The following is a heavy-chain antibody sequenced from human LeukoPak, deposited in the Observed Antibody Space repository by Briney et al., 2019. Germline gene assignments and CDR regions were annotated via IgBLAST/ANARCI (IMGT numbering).Heavy chain of an antibody. CDR1: GFTFSTYV. CDR2: ISGSGGST. Sequence: GGSLRLSCAASGFTFSTYVMSWVRQAPGKGLEWVSVISGSGGSTYFADSVKGRFTISRDNSKNTLYLQMNSLRAEDTAVYYCAKSGHRFGTHIDYWGQGILVTVSS. V-gene: IGHV3-23*01. D-gene: IGHD3-16*01. CDR3: AKSGHRFGTHIDY. J-gene: IGHJ4*02.